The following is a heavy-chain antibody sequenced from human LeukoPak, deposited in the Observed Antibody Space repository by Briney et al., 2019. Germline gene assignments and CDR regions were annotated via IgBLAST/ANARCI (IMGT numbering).Heavy chain of an antibody. Sequence: SETLSLTCTVSGGSISSYYWSWIRQPPGKGLEWIGYIYYSGSTNYNPSLKSRVTISVDTSKNQFSLKLSSVTAADTAVYYCASSTEYSYGYTFSLDYWGQGTLVTVSS. V-gene: IGHV4-59*08. D-gene: IGHD5-18*01. CDR3: ASSTEYSYGYTFSLDY. CDR1: GGSISSYY. J-gene: IGHJ4*02. CDR2: IYYSGST.